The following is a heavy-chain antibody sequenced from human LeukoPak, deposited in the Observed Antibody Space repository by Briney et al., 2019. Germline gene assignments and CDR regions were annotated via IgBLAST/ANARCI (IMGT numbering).Heavy chain of an antibody. D-gene: IGHD4-17*01. J-gene: IGHJ5*02. Sequence: SETLSLTCTVSGNSFGDYYWSWIRQPPGKGLEWIGEINHSGSTNYNPSLKSRVTISVDTSKNQFSLKLSSVTAADTAVYYCARHGRYGERRQTKNWFDPWGQGTLVTVSS. CDR3: ARHGRYGERRQTKNWFDP. CDR1: GNSFGDYY. V-gene: IGHV4-34*01. CDR2: INHSGST.